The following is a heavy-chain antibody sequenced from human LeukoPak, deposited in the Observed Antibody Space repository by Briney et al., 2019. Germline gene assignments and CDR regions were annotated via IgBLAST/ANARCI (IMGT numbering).Heavy chain of an antibody. J-gene: IGHJ3*02. CDR1: EFTFSSYG. CDR3: AREVQDAFDI. V-gene: IGHV3-33*01. CDR2: IWYDGSNE. Sequence: GGSMRLSCVASEFTFSSYGMHWVRQAPGKGLEWVALIWYDGSNEYYADSVKGRFAISRDNSKNTLYLQMNSLRAEDTAVYYCAREVQDAFDIWGQGTMVIVSS.